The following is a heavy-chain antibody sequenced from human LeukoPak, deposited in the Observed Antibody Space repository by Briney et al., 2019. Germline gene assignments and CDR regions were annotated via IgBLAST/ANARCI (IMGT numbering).Heavy chain of an antibody. CDR3: AGDQPAYRITIFGVVPYGMDV. V-gene: IGHV3-53*01. Sequence: GGSLRLSCAVSGFTVSNIYTSWVRQAPGKGLEWVSFIDSGGNSYYADSVKGRFTISRDSSRNTLYLQMSSLRVEDTAVYYCAGDQPAYRITIFGVVPYGMDVWGQGTTVTVSS. CDR1: GFTVSNIY. J-gene: IGHJ6*02. CDR2: IDSGGNS. D-gene: IGHD3-3*01.